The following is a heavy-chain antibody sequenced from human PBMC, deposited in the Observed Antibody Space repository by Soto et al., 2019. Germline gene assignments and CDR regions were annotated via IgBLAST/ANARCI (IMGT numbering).Heavy chain of an antibody. V-gene: IGHV3-30*03. CDR2: ISFDGSNK. D-gene: IGHD3-22*01. CDR3: VRAWYYYDSSGYSFDS. CDR1: GITFSGYG. J-gene: IGHJ4*02. Sequence: PVGSLRLSCAGSGITFSGYGMHWVRQAPGKGLEWVAVISFDGSNKHYADSVKGRFTISRDNSKNTLYPQMNSLRAEDTAVYYCVRAWYYYDSSGYSFDSWGQGTLVTVSS.